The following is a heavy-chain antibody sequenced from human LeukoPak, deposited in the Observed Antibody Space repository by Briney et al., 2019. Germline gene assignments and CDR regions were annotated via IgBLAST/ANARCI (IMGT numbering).Heavy chain of an antibody. CDR2: ISSSCSTI. J-gene: IGHJ4*02. CDR3: ARGWVYSGYQIDY. D-gene: IGHD5-12*01. V-gene: IGHV3-48*03. Sequence: PGGSLRLSRAASGFTLWSYEINCAPGAPGKGLECGSYISSSCSTIYYADAVKGRFTISRDNAKNSLYLQMNSLRAEDSAVYYCARGWVYSGYQIDYWGQGTLVTVSS. CDR1: GFTLWSYE.